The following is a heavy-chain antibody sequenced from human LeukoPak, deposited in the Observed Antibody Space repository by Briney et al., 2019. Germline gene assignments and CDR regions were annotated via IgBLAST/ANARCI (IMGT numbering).Heavy chain of an antibody. V-gene: IGHV1-24*01. CDR2: FDPEDGET. D-gene: IGHD1-14*01. J-gene: IGHJ4*02. CDR1: GYTLTELS. CDR3: AIRTRTNHGGFDY. Sequence: ASVKVSCKVSGYTLTELSMHWVRQAPGEGLEWMGGFDPEDGETIYAQKFQGGVTMTEDTSTDTAYMELSSLRSEDTAVYYCAIRTRTNHGGFDYWGQGTLVTVSS.